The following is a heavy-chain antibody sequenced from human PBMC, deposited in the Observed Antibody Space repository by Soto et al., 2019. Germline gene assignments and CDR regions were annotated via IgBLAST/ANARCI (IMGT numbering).Heavy chain of an antibody. CDR1: GGSISSGGYY. V-gene: IGHV4-31*03. Sequence: QVQLQESGPGLVKPSQTLSLTCTVSGGSISSGGYYWSWIRQPPGKGLEWIGYIYYSGSTYYNPSLNCRVTMSVGTSKKLFSPKLSSVTAAEPAVYYRAREGSIVRATAAHYWGEATLVTAS. J-gene: IGHJ4*02. CDR2: IYYSGST. D-gene: IGHD1-26*01. CDR3: AREGSIVRATAAHY.